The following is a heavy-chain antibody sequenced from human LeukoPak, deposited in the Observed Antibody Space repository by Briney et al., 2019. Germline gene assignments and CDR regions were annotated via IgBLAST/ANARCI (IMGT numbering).Heavy chain of an antibody. V-gene: IGHV4-4*07. CDR3: ARESGSYRSLDY. Sequence: KPSETLSLTCTVSGGSINTYYWSWIRQPAGKGLEWIGRIYTSGSTNYSPSLRSRVTMSVDTSKNQFSLNLTPVTAADTAVYYCARESGSYRSLDYWGQGTLVTVSS. J-gene: IGHJ4*02. CDR2: IYTSGST. D-gene: IGHD1-26*01. CDR1: GGSINTYY.